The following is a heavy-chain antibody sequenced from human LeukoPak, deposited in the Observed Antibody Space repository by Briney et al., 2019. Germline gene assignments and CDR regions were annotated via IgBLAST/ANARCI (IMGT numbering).Heavy chain of an antibody. D-gene: IGHD2-15*01. CDR1: GDSISTSNSY. CDR2: IYYSGNT. CDR3: ARRLLGYCSGGSCYSGYFQH. J-gene: IGHJ1*01. V-gene: IGHV4-39*01. Sequence: SETLSLTCTVPGDSISTSNSYWGWIRQPPGKGLEWIGSIYYSGNTYYNASLKSRVTISVDTSKNQFSLKLSSVTAADTAVYYCARRLLGYCSGGSCYSGYFQHWGQGTLVTVSS.